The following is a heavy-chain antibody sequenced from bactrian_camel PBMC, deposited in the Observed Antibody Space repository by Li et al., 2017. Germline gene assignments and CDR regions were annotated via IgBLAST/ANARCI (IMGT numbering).Heavy chain of an antibody. CDR2: ILPDGDA. D-gene: IGHD3*01. CDR1: GFTFSTYA. Sequence: HVQLVESGGGSVQPGGSLRLSCAASGFTFSTYAMTWVRQRPGKEREFVSGILPDGDATYAESVKGRFTISKDGAKDTAYLQMNTLKPEDTAMYYCAAPWRDLRGGGNCPADLIPPYIGLDYWGKGTQVTVS. V-gene: IGHV3S9*01. J-gene: IGHJ7*01.